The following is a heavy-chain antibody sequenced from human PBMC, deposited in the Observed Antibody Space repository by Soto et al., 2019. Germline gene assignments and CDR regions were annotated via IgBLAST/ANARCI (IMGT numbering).Heavy chain of an antibody. Sequence: QVQLVQSGAEVKRPGASVKVSCKASGYTFTPHDINWVRQATGQGLEWMGRMNPNSGYIDFAQRFQGRLTMTTNTSISTAYMEPSSLRSEDTAIYYCARGLYCSGGTCSDSWGQGTLVIVSS. CDR1: GYTFTPHD. CDR3: ARGLYCSGGTCSDS. D-gene: IGHD2-15*01. V-gene: IGHV1-8*01. J-gene: IGHJ4*02. CDR2: MNPNSGYI.